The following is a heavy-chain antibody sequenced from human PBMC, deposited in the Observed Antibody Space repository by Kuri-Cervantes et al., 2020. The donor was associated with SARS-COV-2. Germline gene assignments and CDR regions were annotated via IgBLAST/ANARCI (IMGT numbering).Heavy chain of an antibody. CDR2: ISSSSSYT. V-gene: IGHV3-11*06. Sequence: GGSLRLSCAASGFTFSDYYMSWIRQAPGKGLEWVSYISSSSSYTNYADSVKGRFTISRDNSKNTPYLQMNSLRAEDTAVYYCARDPSWGNRFFDYYYGMDVWGQGTTVTVSS. D-gene: IGHD1-14*01. J-gene: IGHJ6*02. CDR1: GFTFSDYY. CDR3: ARDPSWGNRFFDYYYGMDV.